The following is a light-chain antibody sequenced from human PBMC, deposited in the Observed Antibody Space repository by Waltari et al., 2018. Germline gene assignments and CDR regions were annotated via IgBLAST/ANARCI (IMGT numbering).Light chain of an antibody. CDR2: DAS. J-gene: IGKJ1*01. CDR1: QNILNF. Sequence: EIVLTQSPATLSLSPGDRATLSCRASQNILNFLAWYQQKPGQAPRLLIFDASKRATGIPARFSGSGSGTDFTLTISSLEPEDFAVYYCHQRRNWPGTFGQGTKVEIK. CDR3: HQRRNWPGT. V-gene: IGKV3-11*01.